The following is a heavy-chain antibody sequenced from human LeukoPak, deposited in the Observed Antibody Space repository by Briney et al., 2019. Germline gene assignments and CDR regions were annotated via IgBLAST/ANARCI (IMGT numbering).Heavy chain of an antibody. CDR1: GGTFSSYA. J-gene: IGHJ5*02. Sequence: SVKVSCKASGGTFSSYAISWVRQAPGQGLEWMGRIIPIFGTANYAQKFQGRVTITTDESTSTAYMELSSLRSEDTAVYYCAREGGNGGSYYNWFDPWGQGTLVTVSS. CDR2: IIPIFGTA. CDR3: AREGGNGGSYYNWFDP. D-gene: IGHD1-26*01. V-gene: IGHV1-69*05.